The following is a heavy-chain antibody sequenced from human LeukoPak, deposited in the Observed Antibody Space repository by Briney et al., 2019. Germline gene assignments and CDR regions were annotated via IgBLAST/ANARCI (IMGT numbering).Heavy chain of an antibody. CDR1: GFIFSNCG. J-gene: IGHJ4*01. CDR3: AKDHLHIFGSGSYIDF. Sequence: GGSLRLSCAASGFIFSNCGMHWVRQAPGKGLEWVAVISYDGSNKYYADSVKGRFTISRDNSKNTLYLQMSSLRAEDTAVYYCAKDHLHIFGSGSYIDFWGQEPWSPSPQ. D-gene: IGHD3-10*01. V-gene: IGHV3-30*18. CDR2: ISYDGSNK.